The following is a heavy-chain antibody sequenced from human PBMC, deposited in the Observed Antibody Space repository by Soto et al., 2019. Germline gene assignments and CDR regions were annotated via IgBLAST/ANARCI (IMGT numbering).Heavy chain of an antibody. CDR2: FYYGETT. V-gene: IGHV4-59*01. CDR1: GASISDYF. Sequence: SKTLSLTCTVAGASISDYFWTWIRQPPGKGLEWIGYFYYGETTNKKSSLNSRFTVSVDTSKSQFSLKVTSVTTADTAVYYCARGTYRGSDSYWTFDYWGQGKLVT. J-gene: IGHJ4*02. D-gene: IGHD5-18*01. CDR3: ARGTYRGSDSYWTFDY.